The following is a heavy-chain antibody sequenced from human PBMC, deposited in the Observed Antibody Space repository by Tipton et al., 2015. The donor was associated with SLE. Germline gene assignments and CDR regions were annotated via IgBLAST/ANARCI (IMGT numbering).Heavy chain of an antibody. Sequence: TLSLTCAVSGYSISSGYYWGWIRQPPGKGLEWIGIIDHRGSTYYNPSLKSRVTISVDTSKNQFSLKLSSVTAADTAVYYCARGYRSSRPSYYFDYWGQGTLVTVSS. V-gene: IGHV4-38-2*01. CDR2: IDHRGST. J-gene: IGHJ4*02. CDR3: ARGYRSSRPSYYFDY. CDR1: GYSISSGYY. D-gene: IGHD6-6*01.